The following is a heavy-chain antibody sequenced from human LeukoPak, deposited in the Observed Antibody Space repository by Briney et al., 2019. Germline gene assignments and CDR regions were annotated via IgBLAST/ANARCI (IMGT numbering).Heavy chain of an antibody. CDR2: ISSNGGST. CDR3: VKAVGSSSTYYFDY. CDR1: GFTFSSYA. Sequence: GGSLRLSCSASGFTFSSYAMHWVRQAPGKGLEYVSAISSNGGSTYYADSVKGRFTISRDNSKNTLYLQMSSLRAEDTAVYYCVKAVGSSSTYYFDYWGQGTLVTVSS. J-gene: IGHJ4*02. V-gene: IGHV3-64D*06. D-gene: IGHD6-6*01.